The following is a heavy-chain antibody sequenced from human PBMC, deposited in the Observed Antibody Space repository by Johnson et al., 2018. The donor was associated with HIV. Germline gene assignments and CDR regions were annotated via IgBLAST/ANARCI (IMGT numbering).Heavy chain of an antibody. CDR2: IGTTGDV. D-gene: IGHD3-10*01. J-gene: IGHJ3*01. CDR1: GFTFNNYD. Sequence: VQLVESLRLFCAGSGFTFNNYDMHWVRLSTGKGLEWVSGIGTTGDVFYAGSVKDRFTISRDNAKDSRYLDMKSLRAGGTALYFCARGSYDGDAFDVWGRGTVVTVSS. V-gene: IGHV3-13*01. CDR3: ARGSYDGDAFDV.